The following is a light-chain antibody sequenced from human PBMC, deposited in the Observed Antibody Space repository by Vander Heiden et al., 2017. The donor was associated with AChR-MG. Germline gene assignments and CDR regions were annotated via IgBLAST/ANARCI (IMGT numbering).Light chain of an antibody. CDR3: QQYGSSPLT. CDR2: GAS. Sequence: EIGLTQSPGTLSLSPGERGTLSCRASQTVSSSYLAWYQQKPGQAPRLLIYGASSRATGIPDRFSGSGSGTDFTLTISRLEPEDFAVYYCQQYGSSPLTFGQGTKVEIK. V-gene: IGKV3-20*01. CDR1: QTVSSSY. J-gene: IGKJ1*01.